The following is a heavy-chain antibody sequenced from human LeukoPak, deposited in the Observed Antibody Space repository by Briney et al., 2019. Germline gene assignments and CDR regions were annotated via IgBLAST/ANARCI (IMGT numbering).Heavy chain of an antibody. J-gene: IGHJ4*02. Sequence: SETLSLTCTVSGGSISSYYWSWIRQPPGKGLEWIGYIYYSGSTNYNPSLKSRVTISVDTSKNQFSLRLSSVTAADTAVYYCARVTGYVMEDYFDYWGQGALVTVSS. V-gene: IGHV4-59*01. CDR1: GGSISSYY. D-gene: IGHD6-13*01. CDR2: IYYSGST. CDR3: ARVTGYVMEDYFDY.